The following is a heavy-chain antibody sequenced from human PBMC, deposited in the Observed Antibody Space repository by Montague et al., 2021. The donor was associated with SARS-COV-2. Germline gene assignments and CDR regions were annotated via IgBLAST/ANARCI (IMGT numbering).Heavy chain of an antibody. Sequence: PALVKPTQTLTLTRTFSGFSLSTSGVGVGWIRQPQGKALERLALIYWXXXNRYSPSLKSRLTITKDTSKNPVVLTMTNMGPVDTATYYCAHRQSRQWLAGGYFDYWGQGALVTVSS. J-gene: IGHJ4*02. V-gene: IGHV2-5*02. CDR1: GFSLSTSGVG. CDR3: AHRQSRQWLAGGYFDY. CDR2: IYWXXXN. D-gene: IGHD6-19*01.